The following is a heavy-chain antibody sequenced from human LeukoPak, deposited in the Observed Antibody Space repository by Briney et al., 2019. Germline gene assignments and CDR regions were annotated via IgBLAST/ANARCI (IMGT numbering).Heavy chain of an antibody. Sequence: PGGSLRLSCAASGFTFSNAWMSWVRQAPGKGLEWVAVISYDGSITYYADSVKGRFTISRDNSKNTLYLQMNSLRAEDTAVYYCAKDLVRTGYSSGWLTYYFDYWGQGTLVTVSS. CDR2: ISYDGSIT. D-gene: IGHD6-19*01. CDR1: GFTFSNAW. CDR3: AKDLVRTGYSSGWLTYYFDY. V-gene: IGHV3-30*18. J-gene: IGHJ4*02.